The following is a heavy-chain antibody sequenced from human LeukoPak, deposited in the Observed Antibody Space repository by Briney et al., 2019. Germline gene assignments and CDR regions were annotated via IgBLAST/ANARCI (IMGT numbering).Heavy chain of an antibody. CDR2: ISWDSGSI. J-gene: IGHJ6*02. CDR1: GFTFDDYA. D-gene: IGHD2-15*01. V-gene: IGHV3-9*01. Sequence: GGSLRLSCAASGFTFDDYAMHWVRQAPGKGLEWVSGISWDSGSIGYADSVKGRFTISRDDAKNSLYLQMNSLRAEDTALYYCAKDIGYYYYYYGMDVWGQGTTVTVSS. CDR3: AKDIGYYYYYYGMDV.